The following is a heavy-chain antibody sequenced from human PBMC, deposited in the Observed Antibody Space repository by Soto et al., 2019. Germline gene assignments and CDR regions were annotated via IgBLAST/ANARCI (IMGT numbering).Heavy chain of an antibody. D-gene: IGHD4-17*01. CDR1: GFTFSSYG. CDR3: AKDLYPRYGDYEGD. J-gene: IGHJ4*02. CDR2: ISYDGSNK. Sequence: QVQLVESGGGVVQPGRSLRLSCAASGFTFSSYGMHWVRQAPGKGLEWVAVISYDGSNKYYADSVKGRFTISRDNSKNTLYLQMNSLRAEDTAVYYCAKDLYPRYGDYEGDWGQGTLVTVSS. V-gene: IGHV3-30*18.